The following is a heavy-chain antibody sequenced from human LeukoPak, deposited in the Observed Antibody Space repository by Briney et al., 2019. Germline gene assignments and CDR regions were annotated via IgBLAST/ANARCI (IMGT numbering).Heavy chain of an antibody. V-gene: IGHV1-69*05. Sequence: SVKVSCKASGCTFSSYANCWVRLGPGPGLEWMGVIILIFGAANYAQKFHGRVTITTDESTSTAYMELSSLRSEDTAVYYCASTPYAIVVVPAAMGLGAFDIWGQGTMVTVSS. J-gene: IGHJ3*02. D-gene: IGHD2-2*01. CDR3: ASTPYAIVVVPAAMGLGAFDI. CDR1: GCTFSSYA. CDR2: IILIFGAA.